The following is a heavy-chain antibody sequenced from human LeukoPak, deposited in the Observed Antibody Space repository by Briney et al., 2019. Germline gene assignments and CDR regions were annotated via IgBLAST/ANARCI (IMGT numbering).Heavy chain of an antibody. J-gene: IGHJ4*02. CDR2: IYYSGST. D-gene: IGHD6-13*01. V-gene: IGHV4-31*03. CDR1: GGSISSGGYY. Sequence: PSQTLSLTCTVSGGSISSGGYYWSWIRQHPRKGLEWIGYIYYSGSTYYNPSLKSRVTISVDTSKNQFSLKLSSVTAADTAVYYCAGTGIAAAGTIDYWGQGTLVTVSS. CDR3: AGTGIAAAGTIDY.